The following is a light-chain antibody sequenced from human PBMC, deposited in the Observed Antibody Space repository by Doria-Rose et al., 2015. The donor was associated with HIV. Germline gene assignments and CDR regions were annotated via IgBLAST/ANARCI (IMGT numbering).Light chain of an antibody. V-gene: IGKV1-39*01. CDR1: QGITSN. CDR3: QQTYSFPYS. Sequence: QSPSSLSASVGDRVTITCRASQGITSNLNWYQQKAGKAPKPLIFTATTLQSGVPSRFSGGGSGTDFTLTISSLQPEDFATYYCQQTYSFPYSFGQGTKLDI. J-gene: IGKJ2*01. CDR2: TAT.